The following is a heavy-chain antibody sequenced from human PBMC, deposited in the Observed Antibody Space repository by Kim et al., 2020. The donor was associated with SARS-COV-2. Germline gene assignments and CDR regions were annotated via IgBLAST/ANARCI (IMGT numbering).Heavy chain of an antibody. J-gene: IGHJ4*02. CDR2: INPNSGDT. CDR3: ARDWPDFADYYFDY. V-gene: IGHV1-2*02. Sequence: ASVKVSCKASGYTFTAYYMHWVRQAPGQGLEWMGWINPNSGDTKYTQKFQGRVTMTRDTSISTAYMDLSRLRSDDTAVYFCARDWPDFADYYFDYWGQGTLVTVSS. CDR1: GYTFTAYY. D-gene: IGHD4-17*01.